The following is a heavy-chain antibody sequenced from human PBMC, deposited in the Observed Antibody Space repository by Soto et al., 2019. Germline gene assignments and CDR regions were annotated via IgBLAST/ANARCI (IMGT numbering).Heavy chain of an antibody. CDR2: ISYDGSNK. D-gene: IGHD2-8*01. V-gene: IGHV3-30*03. Sequence: GGSLRLSCAAPGFTFSSYGMHWVRQAPGKGLEWVAVISYDGSNKYYADSVKGRFTISRDNSKNTLYLQMNSLRAEDTAVYYCAREPMGGYCTNGVCYPPLGHYGMAVWGQGTSVTVSS. CDR1: GFTFSSYG. CDR3: AREPMGGYCTNGVCYPPLGHYGMAV. J-gene: IGHJ6*02.